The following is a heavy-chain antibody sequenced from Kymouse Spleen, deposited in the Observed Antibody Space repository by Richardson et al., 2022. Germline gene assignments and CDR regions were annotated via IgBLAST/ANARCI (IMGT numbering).Heavy chain of an antibody. V-gene: IGHV3-33*01. CDR3: AREPTGEGYYYYYGMDV. Sequence: QVQLVESGGGVVQPGRSLRLSCAASGFTFSSYGMHWVRQAPGKGLEWVAVIWYDGSNKYYADSVKGRFTISRDNSKNTLYLQMNSLRAEDTAVYYCAREPTGEGYYYYYGMDVWGQGTTVTVSS. CDR1: GFTFSSYG. D-gene: IGHD7-27*02. J-gene: IGHJ6*02. CDR2: IWYDGSNK.